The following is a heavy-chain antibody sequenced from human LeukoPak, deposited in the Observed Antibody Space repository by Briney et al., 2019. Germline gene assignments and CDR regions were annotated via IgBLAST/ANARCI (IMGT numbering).Heavy chain of an antibody. D-gene: IGHD3-9*01. CDR3: ARESEFDATGYLY. J-gene: IGHJ4*02. V-gene: IGHV4-34*01. CDR1: GGSFSGYY. CDR2: INHSGST. Sequence: SETLSLTCAVYGGSFSGYYWSWIRQPPGQGLEWIGEINHSGSTNYNPSLKSRVTLSVDTSKNHFSVKLSSVTAADTAVYYCARESEFDATGYLYWGQGILVTVSP.